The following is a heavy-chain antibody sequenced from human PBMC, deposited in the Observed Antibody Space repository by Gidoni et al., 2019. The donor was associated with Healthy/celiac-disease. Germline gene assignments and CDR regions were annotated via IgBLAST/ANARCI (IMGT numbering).Heavy chain of an antibody. CDR3: AKDYGDYERYGMDV. D-gene: IGHD4-17*01. J-gene: IGHJ6*02. Sequence: QVQLVESGGGVVQPGRSLRLSCAASGFPSSSYGMHWVRQAPGKGLEWVAVIWYDGSNKYYADSVKGRFTISRDNSKNTLYLQMNSLRAEDTAVYYCAKDYGDYERYGMDVWGQGTTVTVSS. CDR1: GFPSSSYG. V-gene: IGHV3-33*06. CDR2: IWYDGSNK.